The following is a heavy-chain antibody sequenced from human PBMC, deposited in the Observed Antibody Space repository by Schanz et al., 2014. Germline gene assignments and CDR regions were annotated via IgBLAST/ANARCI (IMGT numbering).Heavy chain of an antibody. CDR1: GFTVSSDH. J-gene: IGHJ6*02. D-gene: IGHD6-13*01. CDR3: AREEGWGIAAAGPKHYYYGMDV. V-gene: IGHV3-21*01. Sequence: EVQLVESGGGFVQPGGSLGLSCVVSGFTVSSDHMSWVRQAPGKGLEWVSSISSSGSYIHYADSVKGRFTISRDNAKNSLYLQMNSLRAEDTAVYYCAREEGWGIAAAGPKHYYYGMDVWGQGTTVTVSS. CDR2: ISSSGSYI.